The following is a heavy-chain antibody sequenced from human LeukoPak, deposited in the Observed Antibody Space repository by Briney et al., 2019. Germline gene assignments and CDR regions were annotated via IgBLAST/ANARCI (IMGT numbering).Heavy chain of an antibody. CDR2: IRTNEGST. V-gene: IGHV3-64*01. CDR1: GFTFSSYA. CDR3: AREGPCSSTSCQRGFDY. J-gene: IGHJ4*02. Sequence: GGSLRLSCAASGFTFSSYAMHWVRQAPGKGLEYVSAIRTNEGSTYYANSVKGRFTISRDNSKNTLYLQMGSLGAVDMAVYYCAREGPCSSTSCQRGFDYWGQGTLVTVSS. D-gene: IGHD2-2*01.